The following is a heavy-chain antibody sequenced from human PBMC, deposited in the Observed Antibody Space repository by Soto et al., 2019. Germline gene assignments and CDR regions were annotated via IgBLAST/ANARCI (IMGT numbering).Heavy chain of an antibody. CDR1: GGSISSGGYY. D-gene: IGHD5-18*01. V-gene: IGHV4-31*03. Sequence: QVQLQESGPGLVKPSQTLSLTCTVSGGSISSGGYYWSWIRQHPGKGLEWIGYIYYSGSTYYNPSLKSRVTISVDKSKNQFSLKLSSVTAADTAVYYCARERTLDTAPLFDYWGQGTLVTVSS. J-gene: IGHJ4*02. CDR3: ARERTLDTAPLFDY. CDR2: IYYSGST.